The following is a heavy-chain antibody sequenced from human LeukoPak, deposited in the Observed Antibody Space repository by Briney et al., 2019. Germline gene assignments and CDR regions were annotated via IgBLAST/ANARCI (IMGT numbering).Heavy chain of an antibody. CDR1: GGSFSGYY. V-gene: IGHV4-34*12. Sequence: SETLSLTCAVYGGSFSGYYWSWTRQPPGKGLEWIGEIIHSGSTNYNPSLKSRVTISVDTSKNQFSLKLSSVTAADTAVYYCARVAWYYYDSSGYYFDYWGQGTLVTVSS. CDR3: ARVAWYYYDSSGYYFDY. D-gene: IGHD3-22*01. CDR2: IIHSGST. J-gene: IGHJ4*02.